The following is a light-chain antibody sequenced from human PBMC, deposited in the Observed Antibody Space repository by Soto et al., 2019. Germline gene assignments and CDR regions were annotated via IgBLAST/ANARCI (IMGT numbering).Light chain of an antibody. CDR3: QQSHSTPYT. CDR2: AVS. Sequence: DLQMTQSPSSLSASVGDKITITCRASQNIAIYLNWYQQKPGKAPTLVIYAVSSLQSGVPPRFSGSGSGTDFTLTISSLQPEDFATYYCQQSHSTPYTFGQGTKLEIK. V-gene: IGKV1-39*01. J-gene: IGKJ2*01. CDR1: QNIAIY.